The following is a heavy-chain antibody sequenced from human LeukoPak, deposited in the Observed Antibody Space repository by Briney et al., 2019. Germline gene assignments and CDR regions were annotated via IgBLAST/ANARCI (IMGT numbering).Heavy chain of an antibody. CDR2: ISSTGNYI. CDR1: GFTFSTYS. Sequence: PGGSLRLSCVASGFTFSTYSMNWVRQAPGKGLEWVSSISSTGNYIYYADSVKGRFTISRDNANNSLYLQMNRLRAEDTAVYYCAFGEGYKVDYWGQGTLVTVSS. D-gene: IGHD3-10*01. J-gene: IGHJ4*02. CDR3: AFGEGYKVDY. V-gene: IGHV3-21*01.